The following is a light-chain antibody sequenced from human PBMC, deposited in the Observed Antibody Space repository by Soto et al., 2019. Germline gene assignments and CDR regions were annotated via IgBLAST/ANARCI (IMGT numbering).Light chain of an antibody. J-gene: IGKJ4*02. V-gene: IGKV1-5*03. Sequence: IQMPQSPSTLSASLGDRVPITCRASKSTSDLLAWYKQKPGVAPKLLLYKASSLESGVPSRFSGSGSGTRFSLTISSLQHDDVAAYYCEQYDYYSPFGGGTKVEIK. CDR2: KAS. CDR3: EQYDYYSP. CDR1: KSTSDL.